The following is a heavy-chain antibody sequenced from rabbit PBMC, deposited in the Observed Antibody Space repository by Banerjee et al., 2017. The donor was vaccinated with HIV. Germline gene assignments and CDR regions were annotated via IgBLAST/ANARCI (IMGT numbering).Heavy chain of an antibody. CDR2: INTSSGNT. D-gene: IGHD4-2*01. CDR3: ARDPGSGGNL. V-gene: IGHV1S45*01. J-gene: IGHJ4*01. CDR1: GFSFSDKYV. Sequence: QEQLEESGGGLVKPGRSLTLTCTASGFSFSDKYVMCWVRQAPGKGLEWIACINTSSGNTVYASWAKGRFTISKASWTTVTLQMTSLTAADTATHFCARDPGSGGNLWGQGTLVTVS.